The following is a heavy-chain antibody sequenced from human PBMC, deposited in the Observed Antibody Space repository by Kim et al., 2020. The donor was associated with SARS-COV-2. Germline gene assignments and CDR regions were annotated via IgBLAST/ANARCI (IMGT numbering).Heavy chain of an antibody. J-gene: IGHJ4*02. V-gene: IGHV4-61*03. D-gene: IGHD5-18*01. Sequence: NYNPSLKSRVTMLVDTSKNHFSLRLTAVTAADTAVYYCARGATAMGRFDHWGQGTLVPVSS. CDR3: ARGATAMGRFDH.